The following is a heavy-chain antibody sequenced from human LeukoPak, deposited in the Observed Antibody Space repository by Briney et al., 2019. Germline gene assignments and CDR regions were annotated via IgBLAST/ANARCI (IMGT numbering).Heavy chain of an antibody. CDR1: GGSFSGYY. J-gene: IGHJ6*03. D-gene: IGHD3-9*01. Sequence: SETLSLTCAVYGGSFSGYYWSRIRQPPGKGLEWIGEINHSGSTNYNPSLKSRVTISVDTSKNQFSLKLSSVTAADTAVYYCARAPPPYYDILTGYYGSYYYYMDVWGKGTTVTISS. CDR2: INHSGST. V-gene: IGHV4-34*01. CDR3: ARAPPPYYDILTGYYGSYYYYMDV.